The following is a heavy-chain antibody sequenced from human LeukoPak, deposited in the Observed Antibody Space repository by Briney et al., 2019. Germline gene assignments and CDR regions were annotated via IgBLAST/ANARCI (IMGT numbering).Heavy chain of an antibody. Sequence: GGSLRVSCAASGFTFGDTWMNWVRQVSGQGLEWVANIKQDGSEKFYVASVKGRFTISRDNGKSSLYLQMNSLRAEDTALYYCATSYDMGWLIGYWGQGTLVTVSS. CDR3: ATSYDMGWLIGY. D-gene: IGHD3/OR15-3a*01. J-gene: IGHJ4*02. V-gene: IGHV3-7*03. CDR1: GFTFGDTW. CDR2: IKQDGSEK.